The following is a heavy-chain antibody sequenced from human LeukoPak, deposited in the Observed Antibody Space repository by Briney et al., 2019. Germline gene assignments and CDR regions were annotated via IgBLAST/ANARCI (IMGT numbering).Heavy chain of an antibody. CDR2: IYHSGST. Sequence: ASQTLSLTCAVSGGSISSGGYSWSWIRQPPGKGLEWIGYIYHSGSTYYNPSLNRRVTISVYRSKNQFSLKLSSVTAADTAVYYCARGYCSSTSCYIFDYWGQGTLVTVSS. CDR1: GGSISSGGYS. J-gene: IGHJ4*02. CDR3: ARGYCSSTSCYIFDY. D-gene: IGHD2-2*01. V-gene: IGHV4-30-2*01.